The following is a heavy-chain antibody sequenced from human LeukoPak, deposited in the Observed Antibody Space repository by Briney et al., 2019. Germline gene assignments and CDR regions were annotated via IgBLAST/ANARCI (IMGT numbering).Heavy chain of an antibody. Sequence: PGGSLRLSCATFGFTFSSYGMTWVRQAPGKGLEWVSTISISGGTTYYADSVKGRSSISRDNSKSTVYLQLNSLRAEDTAVYYCARDLGGASGYYFDYWGQGTLVTVSS. CDR2: ISISGGTT. CDR3: ARDLGGASGYYFDY. CDR1: GFTFSSYG. J-gene: IGHJ4*02. V-gene: IGHV3-23*01. D-gene: IGHD3-10*01.